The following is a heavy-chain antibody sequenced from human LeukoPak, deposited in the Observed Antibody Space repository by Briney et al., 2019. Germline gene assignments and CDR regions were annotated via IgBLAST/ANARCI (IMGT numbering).Heavy chain of an antibody. CDR2: ISGDGRST. Sequence: GGSLRLSCAASGFTFRTYWMHWVRQAPGKGLIWVSRISGDGRSTSYADSVKGRFTTSRDNAKNTLYLQMHSLRAEDTAVYYCARGCGGDCYSADYWGQGTLVTVSS. CDR3: ARGCGGDCYSADY. CDR1: GFTFRTYW. D-gene: IGHD2-21*01. V-gene: IGHV3-74*01. J-gene: IGHJ4*02.